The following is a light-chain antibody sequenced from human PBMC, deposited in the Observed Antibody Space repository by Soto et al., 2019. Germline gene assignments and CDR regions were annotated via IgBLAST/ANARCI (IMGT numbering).Light chain of an antibody. V-gene: IGKV3-15*01. CDR3: QQDNNWPQT. CDR1: QSVSSN. CDR2: GAS. Sequence: IMMTHSPATLSVSPGERATLSCRASQSVSSNLAWYQQKPGQAPRLLIYGASTRATGIPARFSGSGSGTEFTLTISSLQSEDFAVYYCQQDNNWPQTFGQGTKV. J-gene: IGKJ1*01.